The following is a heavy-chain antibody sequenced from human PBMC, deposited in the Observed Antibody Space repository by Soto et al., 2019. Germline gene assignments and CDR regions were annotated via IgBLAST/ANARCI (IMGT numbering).Heavy chain of an antibody. CDR3: ARLGWELLSGRRYFDY. CDR1: GYTFSDFA. J-gene: IGHJ4*02. CDR2: ISPYTGKT. Sequence: QVLLVQSGSEVKKPGASMKVSCQTSGYTFSDFALTWVRQVPDKGLEWLGWISPYTGKTNYAQRVHDRVALTTDTSTRTDYLELRSLTYDDTAVYYCARLGWELLSGRRYFDYWGQGTLVTVSS. D-gene: IGHD1-26*01. V-gene: IGHV1-18*04.